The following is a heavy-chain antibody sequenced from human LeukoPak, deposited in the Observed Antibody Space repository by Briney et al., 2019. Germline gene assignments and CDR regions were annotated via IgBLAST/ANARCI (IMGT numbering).Heavy chain of an antibody. CDR3: ARLRTSSGLYNWFDP. Sequence: SETLSLTCTVSGGSISSYYWSWIRQPAGKGLEWIGRIYTGGSTNYNPSLKSRVTMSVDTSKNQFPLKLSSVTAADTAVYYCARLRTSSGLYNWFDPWGQGTLVTVSS. J-gene: IGHJ5*02. D-gene: IGHD6-19*01. CDR2: IYTGGST. V-gene: IGHV4-4*07. CDR1: GGSISSYY.